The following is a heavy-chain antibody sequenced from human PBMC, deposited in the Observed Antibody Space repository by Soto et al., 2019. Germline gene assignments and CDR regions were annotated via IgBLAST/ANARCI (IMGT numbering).Heavy chain of an antibody. CDR3: AKDRSCYSSRGHNSFPP. V-gene: IGHV3-23*01. Sequence: GGSLRLSCAASGFTFNNYGMSWVRQAPGKGLDWVASTSGSGENTFYADSVKGRFTISRDNSKNNLYLQMNSLSPEDTAVYYCAKDRSCYSSRGHNSFPPWGQCTLVTV. CDR2: TSGSGENT. D-gene: IGHD6-19*01. J-gene: IGHJ1*01. CDR1: GFTFNNYG.